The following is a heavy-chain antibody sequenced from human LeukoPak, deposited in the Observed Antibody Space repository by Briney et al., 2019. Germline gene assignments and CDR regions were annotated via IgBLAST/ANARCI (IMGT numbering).Heavy chain of an antibody. CDR3: AATRITMVRGVTHFDY. CDR1: GGSISSGGYS. V-gene: IGHV4-30-2*02. D-gene: IGHD3-10*01. CDR2: IYHSGST. J-gene: IGHJ4*02. Sequence: PSETLSLTCAVSGGSISSGGYSWSWIRQPPGKGLEWIGYIYHSGSTYYNPSLKSRVTISVDRSKNQFSLKLSSVTAADTAVYYCAATRITMVRGVTHFDYWGQGTLVTVSS.